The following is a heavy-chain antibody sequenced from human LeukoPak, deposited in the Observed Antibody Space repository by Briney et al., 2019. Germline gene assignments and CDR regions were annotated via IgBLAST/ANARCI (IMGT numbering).Heavy chain of an antibody. CDR3: AKDNAMAGLTESTIDY. CDR2: IRYDGSNK. D-gene: IGHD6-19*01. CDR1: GFTFSSYG. V-gene: IGHV3-30*02. J-gene: IGHJ4*02. Sequence: PGGSLRLSCAASGFTFSSYGMHWVRQAPGKGLEWVAFIRYDGSNKYYADSVKGRFTISRDNSKNTLYLQMNSLRAEDTAVYYCAKDNAMAGLTESTIDYWGQGTLVTVSS.